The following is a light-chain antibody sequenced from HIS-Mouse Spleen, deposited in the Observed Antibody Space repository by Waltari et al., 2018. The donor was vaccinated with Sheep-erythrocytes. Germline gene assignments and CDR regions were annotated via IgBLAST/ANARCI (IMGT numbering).Light chain of an antibody. Sequence: QSALTQPASVSGSPGQSITIPCTGTSSYVGSYTLVSWYQQHPGKAPKLMIYEGSKRPSGVSNRFSGSKSGNTASLTISGLQAEDEADYYCCSYAGSSTLVFGGGTKLTVL. CDR2: EGS. J-gene: IGLJ2*01. V-gene: IGLV2-23*01. CDR1: SSYVGSYTL. CDR3: CSYAGSSTLV.